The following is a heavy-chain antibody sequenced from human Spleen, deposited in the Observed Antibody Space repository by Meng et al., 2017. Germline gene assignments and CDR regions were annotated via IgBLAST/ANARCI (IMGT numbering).Heavy chain of an antibody. CDR2: ISAYNGNT. CDR1: NYTFTKYG. J-gene: IGHJ6*02. Sequence: ASVKVSCKASNYTFTKYGFTWVRQAPGQGLQWMGWISAYNGNTNYAPKAQGRVTMTTDTTMSTAYMELRSLRSDDTAVYYCARVPLPLSITIYGMDVWGQGTTVTVSS. V-gene: IGHV1-18*04. D-gene: IGHD3-3*01. CDR3: ARVPLPLSITIYGMDV.